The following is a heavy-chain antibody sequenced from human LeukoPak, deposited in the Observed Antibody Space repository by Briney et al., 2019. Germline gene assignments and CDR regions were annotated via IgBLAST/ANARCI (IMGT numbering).Heavy chain of an antibody. V-gene: IGHV4-38-2*01. CDR2: IYHGGRS. CDR1: GYPMNSGYY. Sequence: SETLSITCAVSGYPMNSGYYWGWIRQTPGKGLEWIASIYHGGRSYYNPSLKSRVTISVDTSKNQFSLKMSSVIAADTAVYYCARILGYCTSTNCHDAFDIWGQGTMVTVSS. D-gene: IGHD2-2*01. J-gene: IGHJ3*02. CDR3: ARILGYCTSTNCHDAFDI.